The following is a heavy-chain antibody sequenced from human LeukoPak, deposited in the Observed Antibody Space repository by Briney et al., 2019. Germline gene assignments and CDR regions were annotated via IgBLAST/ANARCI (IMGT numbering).Heavy chain of an antibody. D-gene: IGHD3-9*01. Sequence: KTGGSLRLSCAASGYTFSSYSMNWVRQAPGEGLEWVSSISSSRSYIYYADSVKGRFTISRDNAKNSLYLQMNSLRAEDTAVYYCASTSSRRDILTGYNPSDYWGQGTLVTVSS. J-gene: IGHJ4*02. V-gene: IGHV3-21*01. CDR2: ISSSRSYI. CDR3: ASTSSRRDILTGYNPSDY. CDR1: GYTFSSYS.